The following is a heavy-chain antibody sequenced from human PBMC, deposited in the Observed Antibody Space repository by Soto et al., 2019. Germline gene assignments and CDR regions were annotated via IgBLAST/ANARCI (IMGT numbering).Heavy chain of an antibody. Sequence: ASVKVSCKASGYTFTGYYMHWVRQAPGQGLEWMGWINPNSGGTNYAQKFQGWVTMTRDTSISTAYMELSRLRSDDTAVYYCERDFSPTVTTSYFFDYWGQGTLVTVSS. D-gene: IGHD4-17*01. CDR3: ERDFSPTVTTSYFFDY. CDR1: GYTFTGYY. J-gene: IGHJ4*02. V-gene: IGHV1-2*04. CDR2: INPNSGGT.